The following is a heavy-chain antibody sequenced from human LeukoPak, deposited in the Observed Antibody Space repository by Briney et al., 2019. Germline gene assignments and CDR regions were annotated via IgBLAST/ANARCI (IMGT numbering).Heavy chain of an antibody. J-gene: IGHJ4*02. D-gene: IGHD6-19*01. CDR1: GGSIRSYY. Sequence: PSETLSLTCTVSGGSIRSYYWNWIRQPPGKGLEWIGYIYYSGSINYNPSLKSRVTISVDTSKNQFSLNLSSVTAADTAVYYCARDVHLAGGHWGQGTLVTVSS. CDR3: ARDVHLAGGH. CDR2: IYYSGSI. V-gene: IGHV4-59*01.